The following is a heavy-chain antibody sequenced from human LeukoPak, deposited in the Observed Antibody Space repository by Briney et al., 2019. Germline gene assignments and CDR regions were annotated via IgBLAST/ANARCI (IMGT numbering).Heavy chain of an antibody. J-gene: IGHJ4*02. V-gene: IGHV3-48*03. Sequence: PGGSLRLSCAASGFTFSSYEMNWVRQAPGKGLEWVSYISSSGSTIYYADSVKGRFTISRDNAKNSLYLQMSSLRAEDTAVYYCARDEKRFGEAKQIDYWGQGTLVTVSS. CDR1: GFTFSSYE. CDR2: ISSSGSTI. D-gene: IGHD3-10*01. CDR3: ARDEKRFGEAKQIDY.